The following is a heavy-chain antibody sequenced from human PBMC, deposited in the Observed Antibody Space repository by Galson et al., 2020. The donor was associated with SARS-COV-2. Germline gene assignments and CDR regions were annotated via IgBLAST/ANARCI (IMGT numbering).Heavy chain of an antibody. CDR2: INTFTGNT. D-gene: IGHD6-19*01. CDR1: GYSLTTYG. V-gene: IGHV1-18*01. CDR3: ARGQQWGDEFDV. Sequence: GESLKISCKASGYSLTTYGIIWVRQAPGQGLQWLGWINTFTGNTKYAREVQDRVTLTTDTSIDTAYMELRSLRSDDTAVYYCARGQQWGDEFDVWGQGTMLIVSS. J-gene: IGHJ3*01.